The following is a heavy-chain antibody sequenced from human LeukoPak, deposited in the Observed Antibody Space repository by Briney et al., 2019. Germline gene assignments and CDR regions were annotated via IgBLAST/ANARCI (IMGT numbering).Heavy chain of an antibody. D-gene: IGHD5-18*01. J-gene: IGHJ4*02. CDR2: ISGSSSYI. Sequence: KSGGSLRLSCAASGFTFRSYAMNWVRQAPGKGLEWVSSISGSSSYIYYADSVKGRFTISRDNAKNSLYLQMNSLRAEDTAVYYCARADWDTAMIDYWGQGTLVTVSS. CDR1: GFTFRSYA. V-gene: IGHV3-21*01. CDR3: ARADWDTAMIDY.